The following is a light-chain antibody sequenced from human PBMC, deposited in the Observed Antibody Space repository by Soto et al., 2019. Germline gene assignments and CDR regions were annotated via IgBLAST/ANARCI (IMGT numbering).Light chain of an antibody. CDR2: GAS. CDR1: QSVSSSY. J-gene: IGKJ1*01. Sequence: IVWPPSPCTLSLSPGERATLSCRASQSVSSSYLAWYRQKPGQAPRLVIYGASSRATGIPDRFSGSGSGTDFTLTISRLEPEDFAVYYCQQYGSLPQTFGQGTKVDI. V-gene: IGKV3-20*01. CDR3: QQYGSLPQT.